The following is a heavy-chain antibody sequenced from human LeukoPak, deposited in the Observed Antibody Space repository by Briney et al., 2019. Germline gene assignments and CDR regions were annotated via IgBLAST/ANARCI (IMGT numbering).Heavy chain of an antibody. CDR2: ISGSDGGT. CDR3: AKATAPSTMIGAVIHGSFDH. Sequence: PGGSLRLSCAASGFTFSSYAMSWVRQAPGKGLEWVSGISGSDGGTYYADSVKGRFTISRDKSKNTLFLQMNSLRADDTAVYYCAKATAPSTMIGAVIHGSFDHWGQGTLVTVSS. J-gene: IGHJ4*02. CDR1: GFTFSSYA. D-gene: IGHD3-22*01. V-gene: IGHV3-23*01.